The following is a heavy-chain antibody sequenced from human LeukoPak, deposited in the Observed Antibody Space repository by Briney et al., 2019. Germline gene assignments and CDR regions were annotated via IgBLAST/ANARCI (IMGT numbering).Heavy chain of an antibody. CDR3: AKDLTGEGDY. V-gene: IGHV3-74*01. CDR2: INTDGSIT. J-gene: IGHJ4*02. CDR1: GFTFSSYW. Sequence: GGSLRLSCAASGFTFSSYWIHWVRQAPGKGLVWVSRINTDGSITTYADSVKGRFTISRDNAKNTLYLQMNSLRAEDTAVYYCAKDLTGEGDYWGQGTLVTVSS. D-gene: IGHD7-27*01.